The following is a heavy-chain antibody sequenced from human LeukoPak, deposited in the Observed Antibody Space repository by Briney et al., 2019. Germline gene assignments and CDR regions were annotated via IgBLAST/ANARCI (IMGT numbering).Heavy chain of an antibody. CDR1: GYTFTGYC. CDR2: INPSSGGT. J-gene: IGHJ5*02. CDR3: ARDGGNSGIGFDP. D-gene: IGHD4-23*01. V-gene: IGHV1-2*06. Sequence: ASVKVPCKTSGYTFTGYCMHWVRQAPGQGPEWMGRINPSSGGTNYAQNFQGRVTMTRDTSISTAYMEQNRLRSDDTAVYYCARDGGNSGIGFDPWGQGTLVTVSS.